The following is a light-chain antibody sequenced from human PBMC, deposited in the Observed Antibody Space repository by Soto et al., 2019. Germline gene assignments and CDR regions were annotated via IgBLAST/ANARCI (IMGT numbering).Light chain of an antibody. CDR1: LNVNSY. V-gene: IGKV3-11*01. CDR2: DAS. CDR3: QQYSSSPIT. Sequence: VLTQSPATLSLSPGERATLSCRASLNVNSYLAWYQQKPGQAPRLLIYDASNRAAGIPARFSGSGSGTDFTLTISSLEPEDFAIYYCQQYSSSPITFGLGTRLEIK. J-gene: IGKJ5*01.